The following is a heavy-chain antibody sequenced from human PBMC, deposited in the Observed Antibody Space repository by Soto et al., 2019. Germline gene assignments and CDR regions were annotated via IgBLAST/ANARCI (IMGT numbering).Heavy chain of an antibody. J-gene: IGHJ4*02. V-gene: IGHV1-3*01. CDR3: VGGEVFFGY. CDR2: INAGNGNT. CDR1: GYTFTSYT. Sequence: QVQLVQSGAEVKKPGASVKVSCKASGYTFTSYTMHWVRQAPGQRLEWMGWINAGNGNTKYSQKFQGRVSITRDTSASTAYMELSSLRSEDTALYYCVGGEVFFGYWGQGTLVTVSS. D-gene: IGHD3-3*01.